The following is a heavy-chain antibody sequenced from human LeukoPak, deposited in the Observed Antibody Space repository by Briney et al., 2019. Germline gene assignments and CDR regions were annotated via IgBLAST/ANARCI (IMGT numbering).Heavy chain of an antibody. J-gene: IGHJ4*02. CDR2: IIPIFGTA. D-gene: IGHD3-16*02. Sequence: SVTVSCKASGGTFSSYAISWVRQAPGQGLEWMGGIIPIFGTANYAQKFQGRVTITADESTSTAYMELSSLRSEDTAVYYCARDERGAYDYVWGSYRYTPYWGQGTLVTVSS. V-gene: IGHV1-69*13. CDR3: ARDERGAYDYVWGSYRYTPY. CDR1: GGTFSSYA.